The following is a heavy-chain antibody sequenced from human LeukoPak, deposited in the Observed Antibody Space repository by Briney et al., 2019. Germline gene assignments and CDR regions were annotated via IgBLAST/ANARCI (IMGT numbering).Heavy chain of an antibody. CDR1: GFTFSSYA. D-gene: IGHD6-13*01. J-gene: IGHJ4*02. CDR2: ISYDGSNK. CDR3: ARAAGSSWYGDFDY. V-gene: IGHV3-30-3*01. Sequence: GGSLRLSCAASGFTFSSYAMHWVRQAPGKGLEWVAVISYDGSNKYYADSVKGRFTTSRDNSKNTLYLQMNSLRAEDTAVYYCARAAGSSWYGDFDYWGQGTLVTVSS.